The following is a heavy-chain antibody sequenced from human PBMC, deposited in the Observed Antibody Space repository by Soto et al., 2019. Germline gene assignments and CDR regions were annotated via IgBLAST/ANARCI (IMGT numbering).Heavy chain of an antibody. CDR2: IKSKTDGGTT. CDR3: NVVPAAIDYYYGMDV. Sequence: GGSLRLSCAASGFTFSNAWMSWVRQAPGKWLEWVGRIKSKTDGGTTDYAAPVKGRFTISRDDSKNTLYLQMNSLKTEDTAVYYCNVVPAAIDYYYGMDVWGQGXTVTVSS. D-gene: IGHD2-2*02. J-gene: IGHJ6*02. V-gene: IGHV3-15*01. CDR1: GFTFSNAW.